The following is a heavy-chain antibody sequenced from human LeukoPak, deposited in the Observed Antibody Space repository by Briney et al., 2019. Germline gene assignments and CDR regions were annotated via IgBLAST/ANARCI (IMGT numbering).Heavy chain of an antibody. D-gene: IGHD1-26*01. J-gene: IGHJ4*02. CDR1: GYSFTSYW. CDR3: ARQAVGATRGYYFDY. Sequence: GESLKISCKGSGYSFTSYWIGWVRQMPGKGLEWMGIIYPGDSDITYSPSFQGQVTISVDKSINTAYPQWSSLKASDTAIYYCARQAVGATRGYYFDYWGQGTLVTVSS. V-gene: IGHV5-51*01. CDR2: IYPGDSDI.